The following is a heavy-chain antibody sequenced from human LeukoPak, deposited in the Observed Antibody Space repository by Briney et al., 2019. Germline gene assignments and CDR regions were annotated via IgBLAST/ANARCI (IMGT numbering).Heavy chain of an antibody. V-gene: IGHV4-34*01. Sequence: SETLSLTCAVYGGSFSGYYWSWIRQPPGKGLEWIGEINHSGSTNYNPSLKSRVTISVDTSKNQFSLKLSSVTAADTAVYYCARHPEYGDYYKIYNWFDPWGQGTLVTVSS. J-gene: IGHJ5*02. D-gene: IGHD4-17*01. CDR2: INHSGST. CDR3: ARHPEYGDYYKIYNWFDP. CDR1: GGSFSGYY.